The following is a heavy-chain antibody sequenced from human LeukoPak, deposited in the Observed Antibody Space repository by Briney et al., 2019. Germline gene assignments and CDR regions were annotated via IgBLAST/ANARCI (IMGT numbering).Heavy chain of an antibody. J-gene: IGHJ4*02. D-gene: IGHD3-9*01. CDR3: AAVYSFGCFDY. CDR2: VWYGGSKK. Sequence: GESLKISCVASGFDFSSYGMHWVRQAPGKGLEWVAVVWYGGSKKYYADSVNGRFTISRDDSKNTLYLQMDDLRADDTAIYYCAAVYSFGCFDYWGQGTPVTVSS. CDR1: GFDFSSYG. V-gene: IGHV3-33*01.